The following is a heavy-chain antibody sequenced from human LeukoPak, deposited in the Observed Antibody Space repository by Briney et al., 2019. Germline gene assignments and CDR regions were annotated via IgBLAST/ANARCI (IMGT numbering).Heavy chain of an antibody. Sequence: SETLSLTCTVSGGSISSYYWSWIRQPAGKGLEWIGYIYYSGSTNYNPSLKSRVTISVDTSKNQFSLKLSSVTAADTAVYYCARDRWDSSSWYLGFDYWGQGTLVTVSS. V-gene: IGHV4-59*01. CDR3: ARDRWDSSSWYLGFDY. D-gene: IGHD6-13*01. CDR1: GGSISSYY. J-gene: IGHJ4*02. CDR2: IYYSGST.